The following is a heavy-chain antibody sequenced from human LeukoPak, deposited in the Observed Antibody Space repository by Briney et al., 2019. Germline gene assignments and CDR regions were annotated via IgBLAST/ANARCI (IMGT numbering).Heavy chain of an antibody. Sequence: SGTLSLTCTVSGGSIGSSSYYWGWIRQPPGKGLEWIGSIYYSGSTNYNPSLKSRVTISVDTSKNQFSLKLSSVTAADTAVYYCAAGYYYDSSGYYRPPDYYFDYWGQGTLVTVSS. D-gene: IGHD3-22*01. CDR2: IYYSGST. J-gene: IGHJ4*02. CDR1: GGSIGSSSYY. V-gene: IGHV4-39*07. CDR3: AAGYYYDSSGYYRPPDYYFDY.